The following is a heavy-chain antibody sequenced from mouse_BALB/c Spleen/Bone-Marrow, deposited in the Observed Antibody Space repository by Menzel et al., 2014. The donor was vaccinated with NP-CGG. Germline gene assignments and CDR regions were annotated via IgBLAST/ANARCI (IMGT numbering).Heavy chain of an antibody. J-gene: IGHJ1*01. CDR2: IDPAIFT. Sequence: VQLQQSGAELVKPGASVKLSCTASGFNIKDTYLHWVKQRPEQGLDWIGRIDPAIFTKYDPKFQGKATITADTSSNTAYLHLSSLASEDTAVYYCASYRYGWYFDVWGAGTTVTVSS. CDR1: GFNIKDTY. V-gene: IGHV14-3*02. CDR3: ASYRYGWYFDV. D-gene: IGHD2-14*01.